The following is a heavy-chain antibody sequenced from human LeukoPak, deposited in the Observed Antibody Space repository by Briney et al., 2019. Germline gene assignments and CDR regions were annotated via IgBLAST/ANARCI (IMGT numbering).Heavy chain of an antibody. CDR2: MSPNSGNT. V-gene: IGHV1-8*03. Sequence: ASVKVSCKASGYTFTSYDINWVRQATGQGLEWMGWMSPNSGNTGYTQKFQGRVTITADESTSTAYMELSSLRSEDTAVYYCARAHYYDSSGSHFDYWGQGTLVTVSS. J-gene: IGHJ4*02. D-gene: IGHD3-22*01. CDR3: ARAHYYDSSGSHFDY. CDR1: GYTFTSYD.